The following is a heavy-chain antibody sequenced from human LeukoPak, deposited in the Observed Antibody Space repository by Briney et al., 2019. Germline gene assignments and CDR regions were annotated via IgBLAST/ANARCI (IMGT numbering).Heavy chain of an antibody. Sequence: GGSLRLSCAASGFSFSSYGMHWVRQAPGQGLEWVAVMWSDESKKYYADSVKGRFTISRDNSRNTMYLQMNSLRAGDTAVYYCARVLVFGGSYYVMDVGGQGTTVTSP. CDR1: GFSFSSYG. V-gene: IGHV3-33*01. CDR2: MWSDESKK. J-gene: IGHJ6*02. D-gene: IGHD3-3*01. CDR3: ARVLVFGGSYYVMDV.